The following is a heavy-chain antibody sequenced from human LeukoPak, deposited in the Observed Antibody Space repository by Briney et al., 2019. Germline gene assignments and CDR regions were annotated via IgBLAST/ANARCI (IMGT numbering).Heavy chain of an antibody. CDR1: GGSISSYY. D-gene: IGHD5-12*01. V-gene: IGHV4-59*01. CDR3: ARDRGYSGYFDY. CDR2: IYYSGST. Sequence: SETLSLTCTVSGGSISSYYWSWIRQPPGKGLEWIGHIYYSGSTNYNPSLKSRVTISVDTSKNQFSLKLSSVTAADTAVYYCARDRGYSGYFDYWGQRTLVTVSS. J-gene: IGHJ4*02.